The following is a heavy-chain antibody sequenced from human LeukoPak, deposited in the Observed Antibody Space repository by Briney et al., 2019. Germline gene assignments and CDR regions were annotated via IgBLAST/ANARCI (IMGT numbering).Heavy chain of an antibody. J-gene: IGHJ4*02. CDR1: GFTFSIYW. CDR3: ARGGGSGYDWGTVY. CDR2: IKQDGSEN. D-gene: IGHD5-12*01. V-gene: IGHV3-7*04. Sequence: GGSLRLSCAASGFTFSIYWMSWVRQAPGKGVEGVANIKQDGSENYYVDSVKGRFTISRDNAKNSLYLQMNSLTAEDTAVYYCARGGGSGYDWGTVYWGQGTLVTVSS.